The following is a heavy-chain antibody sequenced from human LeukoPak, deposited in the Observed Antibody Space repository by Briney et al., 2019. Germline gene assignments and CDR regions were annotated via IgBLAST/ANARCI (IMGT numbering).Heavy chain of an antibody. CDR2: ITSSSSYI. D-gene: IGHD3-9*01. J-gene: IGHJ4*02. V-gene: IGHV3-21*01. Sequence: GGSLRLSCAASGFTFNTYNMNWVRQAPGQGLEWVSSITSSSSYIYYADSVKGRFTISRDNAKNSLYLQMNSLRAEDTAVYYCARREGGLRYFDWLLDYWGQGTLVTVSS. CDR1: GFTFNTYN. CDR3: ARREGGLRYFDWLLDY.